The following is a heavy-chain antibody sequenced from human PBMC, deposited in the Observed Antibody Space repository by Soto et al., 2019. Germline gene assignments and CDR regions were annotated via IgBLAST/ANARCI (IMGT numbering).Heavy chain of an antibody. J-gene: IGHJ4*01. CDR3: ARRDTSGYYFAY. Sequence: QVQLQQWGAGLLKPSETLSLRCAVYGGSFRGHYWSWIRQPPGKGLDWIGDIDHSGSTNYNPSFKSRVVISVDPSKNQFSLKVSSLTAADTAVYYCARRDTSGYYFAYWGHGNLVTVSS. V-gene: IGHV4-34*02. D-gene: IGHD3-22*01. CDR2: IDHSGST. CDR1: GGSFRGHY.